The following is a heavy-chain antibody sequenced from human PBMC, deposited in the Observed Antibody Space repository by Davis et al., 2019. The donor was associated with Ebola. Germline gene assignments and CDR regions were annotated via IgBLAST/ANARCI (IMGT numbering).Heavy chain of an antibody. Sequence: SETLSLTCTVSGGSMRNYYWSWIRQSPGKGLEWIGYIYYSGTTNYNPSLKSRVTMSVDTSKNQFSLKLSSVTAADTAVYYCARPAVAGFYYGLDVWGQGTTVTVSS. V-gene: IGHV4-59*08. CDR3: ARPAVAGFYYGLDV. D-gene: IGHD6-19*01. J-gene: IGHJ6*02. CDR2: IYYSGTT. CDR1: GGSMRNYY.